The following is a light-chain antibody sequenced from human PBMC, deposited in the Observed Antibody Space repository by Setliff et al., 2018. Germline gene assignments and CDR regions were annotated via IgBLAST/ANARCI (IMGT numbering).Light chain of an antibody. Sequence: EIVLTQSPGTLSLSPGERATLSCRASQTIFSNFIAWYQQKPGQAPRLLIYSTSYRATGIADRFSGSGSGTDFTLTISRLEPEDFAVFYCQQYDTAPGTFGQGTKVDNK. J-gene: IGKJ1*01. V-gene: IGKV3-20*01. CDR2: STS. CDR3: QQYDTAPGT. CDR1: QTIFSNF.